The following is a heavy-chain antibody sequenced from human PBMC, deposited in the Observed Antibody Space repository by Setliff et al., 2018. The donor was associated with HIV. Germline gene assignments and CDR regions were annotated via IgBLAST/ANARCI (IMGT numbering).Heavy chain of an antibody. J-gene: IGHJ3*02. CDR1: GVSISSSNYF. D-gene: IGHD1-26*01. CDR2: IYTSGST. V-gene: IGHV4-61*09. CDR3: ARGGRGGLKFMADAFDI. Sequence: SETLSLTCSVSGVSISSSNYFWTWIRQPAGKGLEWIGHIYTSGSTNYNPSLQYNPSLKSRATTSVDTSKNHLSLKVSSVTAADTALYFCARGGRGGLKFMADAFDIWGQGTVVTVSS.